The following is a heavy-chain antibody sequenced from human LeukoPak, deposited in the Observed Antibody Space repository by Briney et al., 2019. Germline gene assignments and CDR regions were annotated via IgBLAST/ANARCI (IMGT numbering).Heavy chain of an antibody. CDR1: GGSFSGYY. CDR2: INHSGST. D-gene: IGHD3-10*01. CDR3: ARKEIIELLWFGELGSGFDP. J-gene: IGHJ5*02. V-gene: IGHV4-34*01. Sequence: PSETLSLTCAVYGGSFSGYYWSWIRQPPGKGLEWIGEINHSGSTNYNPFLKSRVTISVDTSKNQFSLKLSSVTAADTAVYYCARKEIIELLWFGELGSGFDPWGQGTLVTVSS.